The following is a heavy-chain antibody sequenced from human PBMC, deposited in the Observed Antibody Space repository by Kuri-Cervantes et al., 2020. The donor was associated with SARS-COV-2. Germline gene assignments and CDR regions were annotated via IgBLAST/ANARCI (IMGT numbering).Heavy chain of an antibody. CDR3: ARDYPAYYYYYMDV. CDR2: VYYSGNT. J-gene: IGHJ6*03. Sequence: SETLSLTCSVSGGSMGNYYWSWIRQPPGKGLEWMGYVYYSGNTNYNPSLRSRLTVSVDTSRNQFSLKLTSVTAADTAVYYCARDYPAYYYYYMDVWGKGTTVTVSS. V-gene: IGHV4-59*01. CDR1: GGSMGNYY.